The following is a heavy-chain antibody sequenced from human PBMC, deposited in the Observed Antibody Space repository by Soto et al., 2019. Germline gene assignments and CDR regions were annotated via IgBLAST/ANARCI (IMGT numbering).Heavy chain of an antibody. CDR3: ARDRMDGSYSVNWFDP. J-gene: IGHJ5*02. CDR2: ISSSRSYT. CDR1: GFTFSDYY. V-gene: IGHV3-11*06. D-gene: IGHD1-26*01. Sequence: PGGSLRLSCAASGFTFSDYYMSWIRQAPGKGLEWVSYISSSRSYTYYADSVKGRFTITRDNSKNMLYLQMNSLRAEDTAVYYCARDRMDGSYSVNWFDPWGQGTLVTVSS.